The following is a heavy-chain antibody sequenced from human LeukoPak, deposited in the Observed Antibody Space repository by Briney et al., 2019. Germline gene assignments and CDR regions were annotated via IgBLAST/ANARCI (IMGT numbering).Heavy chain of an antibody. CDR1: GFTFSSYG. D-gene: IGHD1-26*01. CDR2: ISFDGSNI. V-gene: IGHV3-30*18. CDR3: AKKFPGAVAASPDH. J-gene: IGHJ4*02. Sequence: GGSSRLSCAASGFTFSSYGMHWVRQAPGKGLEWVAVISFDGSNIYYADSVKGRFTISRDNSKNTLYLQMNSLRAEDTAVYYCAKKFPGAVAASPDHWGQGTLATVYS.